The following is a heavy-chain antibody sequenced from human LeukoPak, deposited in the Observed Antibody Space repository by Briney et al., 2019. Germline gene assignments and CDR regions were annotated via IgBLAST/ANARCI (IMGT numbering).Heavy chain of an antibody. V-gene: IGHV4-4*09. D-gene: IGHD2-2*01. CDR1: GGSFSGYY. CDR3: ARQKCTSTSCLTKNAFDI. J-gene: IGHJ3*02. Sequence: SETLSLTCAVYGGSFSGYYWSWIRQPPGKGLEWIGYIYTSGSTNYNPSLESRVTISVDTSKNQFTLDLSSVTAADTAVYYCARQKCTSTSCLTKNAFDIWGQGTMVTVSS. CDR2: IYTSGST.